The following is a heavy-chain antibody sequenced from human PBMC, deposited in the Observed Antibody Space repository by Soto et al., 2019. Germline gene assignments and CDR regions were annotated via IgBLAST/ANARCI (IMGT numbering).Heavy chain of an antibody. CDR3: ARDPTTTFGVANRMDV. Sequence: GGSLRLSCAASGFTLRGNGFHWVRQAPGKGLEWVAVLRYDGTTTYYVDSVKGRFFISSDKSQNTVYLQMSSLRVEDTAVYFCARDPTTTFGVANRMDVWGQGTTVTVSS. D-gene: IGHD3-3*01. V-gene: IGHV3-33*01. CDR1: GFTLRGNG. J-gene: IGHJ6*02. CDR2: LRYDGTTT.